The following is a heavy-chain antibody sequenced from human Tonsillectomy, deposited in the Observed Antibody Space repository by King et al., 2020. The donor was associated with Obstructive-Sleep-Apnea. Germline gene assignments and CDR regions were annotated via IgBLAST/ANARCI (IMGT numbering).Heavy chain of an antibody. V-gene: IGHV3-15*01. Sequence: QLVQSGGGLVKPGGSLRLSCAASGFTFSNAWMSWVRQAPGKGLEWVGRIKSKTDGGTTDYGAPVKGRLTISRDDSKNTLYLQMNSLKTEDTAVYYCTTAPPYSGYGIDAFDIWGQGTMVTVSS. J-gene: IGHJ3*02. CDR3: TTAPPYSGYGIDAFDI. CDR2: IKSKTDGGTT. CDR1: GFTFSNAW. D-gene: IGHD5-12*01.